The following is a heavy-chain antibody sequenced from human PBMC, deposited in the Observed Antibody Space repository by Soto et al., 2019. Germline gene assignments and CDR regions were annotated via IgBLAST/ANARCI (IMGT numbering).Heavy chain of an antibody. CDR2: IYTSGSS. V-gene: IGHV4-4*07. J-gene: IGHJ3*02. CDR1: GGSISTYY. Sequence: PXETLSLTCTVSGGSISTYYWSWIRQPAGKGLEWIGRIYTSGSSNYKPSLKSRVTMSVDTSKNQFSLKLSSVTAADTAVYYCARVGKLELQGGAFDIWGQGTMVTVSS. CDR3: ARVGKLELQGGAFDI. D-gene: IGHD1-7*01.